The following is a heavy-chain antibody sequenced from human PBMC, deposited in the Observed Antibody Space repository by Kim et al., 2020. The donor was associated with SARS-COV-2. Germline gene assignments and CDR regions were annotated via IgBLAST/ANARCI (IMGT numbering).Heavy chain of an antibody. CDR2: ISSSGSTI. Sequence: GGSLRLSCAASGFTFSSYEMNWVRQAPGKGLEWVSYISSSGSTIYYADSVKGRFTISRDNAKNSLYLQMNSLRAEDTAVYYCARKWYSGSYYAFDIWGQGTMVTVSS. D-gene: IGHD1-26*01. J-gene: IGHJ3*02. CDR3: ARKWYSGSYYAFDI. CDR1: GFTFSSYE. V-gene: IGHV3-48*03.